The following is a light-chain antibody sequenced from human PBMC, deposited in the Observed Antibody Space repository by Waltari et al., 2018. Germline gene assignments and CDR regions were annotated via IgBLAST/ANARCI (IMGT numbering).Light chain of an antibody. CDR1: YPTLGSNY. J-gene: IGLJ1*01. CDR3: AAWDESHYV. CDR2: RNN. Sequence: QSVLTQPPSASGTPGQRVSISCSGSYPTLGSNYLYWYQQLPGAAPKLLIYRNNQRPSGVPDRFSASKYGTSASLAISRLRSEDEAVYYCAAWDESHYVFGPGTKVTVL. V-gene: IGLV1-47*01.